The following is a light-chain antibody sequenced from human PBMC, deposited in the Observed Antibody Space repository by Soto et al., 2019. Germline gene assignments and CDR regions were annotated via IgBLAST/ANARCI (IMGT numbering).Light chain of an antibody. CDR1: SSDVGGYNS. Sequence: QSVLTQPASVSGSPGQSITISCTGTSSDVGGYNSVSWYQQHPGKAPKLMIYDVSNRPSGVSNRFSGSKSVNTASLTISGLQAEDEADYYCSSYTTTSTVVFGGGTKLTDL. CDR2: DVS. J-gene: IGLJ2*01. CDR3: SSYTTTSTVV. V-gene: IGLV2-14*03.